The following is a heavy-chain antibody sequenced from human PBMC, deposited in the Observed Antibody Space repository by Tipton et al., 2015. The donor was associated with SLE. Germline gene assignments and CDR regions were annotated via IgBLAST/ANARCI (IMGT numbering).Heavy chain of an antibody. D-gene: IGHD1-26*01. V-gene: IGHV4-59*11. CDR3: ARAGYSGSYSGYYYYGMDV. J-gene: IGHJ6*02. Sequence: TLSLTCTVSGGSISSPYWSWIRQPSGKGLEWIGYIYYSGCTNYNPSLKSRVTISVDTSKNQFSLKLSSVTAADTAVYYCARAGYSGSYSGYYYYGMDVWGQGTTVTVSS. CDR2: IYYSGCT. CDR1: GGSISSPY.